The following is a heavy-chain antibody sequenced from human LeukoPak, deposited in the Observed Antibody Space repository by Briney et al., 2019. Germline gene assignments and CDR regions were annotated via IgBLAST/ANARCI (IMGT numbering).Heavy chain of an antibody. CDR2: IYYSGTT. CDR1: GGSISSYY. Sequence: SETLSLTCTVSGGSISSYYWSWIRQPPGKGLEWMGYIYYSGTTNYNPSLTSRVTISVDTTKNQISLKLSSVTAADTAVYYCARGVYIAAAQYGYWGQGTLVTVSS. J-gene: IGHJ4*02. CDR3: ARGVYIAAAQYGY. V-gene: IGHV4-59*01. D-gene: IGHD6-13*01.